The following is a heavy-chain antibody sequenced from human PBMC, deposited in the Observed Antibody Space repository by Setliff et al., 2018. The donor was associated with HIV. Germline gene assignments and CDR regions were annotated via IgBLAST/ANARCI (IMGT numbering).Heavy chain of an antibody. CDR3: ARDASRSWYAFFDF. CDR1: GFTFSSYG. J-gene: IGHJ4*02. D-gene: IGHD6-13*01. V-gene: IGHV3-23*01. Sequence: HPGGSLRLSCAASGFTFSSYGMHWVRQAPGKGLEWVSAISGSGGSTYYADSVKGRFTISSDNSKNSLHLQMNSLRAEDTAVYYCARDASRSWYAFFDFWGQGSLVTVSS. CDR2: ISGSGGST.